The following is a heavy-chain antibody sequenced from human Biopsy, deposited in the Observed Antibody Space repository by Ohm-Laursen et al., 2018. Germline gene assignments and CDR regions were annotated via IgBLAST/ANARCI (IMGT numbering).Heavy chain of an antibody. J-gene: IGHJ4*02. Sequence: SETLSLTCTVSNGSIRNYYWSWIRQPPGKGLEWIGFISSTGYTSYIPSLKSRVTIPVGTSRRQSSLKMRSVTAADTAVYYCAKGRNDNGGMYFGSWGQGILVTVSS. D-gene: IGHD4-23*01. CDR2: ISSTGYT. V-gene: IGHV4-4*08. CDR3: AKGRNDNGGMYFGS. CDR1: NGSIRNYY.